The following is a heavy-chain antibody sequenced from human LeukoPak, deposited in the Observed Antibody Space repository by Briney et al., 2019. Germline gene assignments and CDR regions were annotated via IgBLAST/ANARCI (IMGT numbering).Heavy chain of an antibody. Sequence: GGSLRLSCAASGFTVSSNYMSWVRQAPGKGLEWDSIIGGSGDSIYYADSVKGRFTISRDNSQNTLYLQMNSLSAEDTAVYYCAKDRLTRDYWGQGTLVTVSS. CDR2: IGGSGDSI. J-gene: IGHJ4*02. D-gene: IGHD3-9*01. CDR1: GFTVSSNY. V-gene: IGHV3-23*01. CDR3: AKDRLTRDY.